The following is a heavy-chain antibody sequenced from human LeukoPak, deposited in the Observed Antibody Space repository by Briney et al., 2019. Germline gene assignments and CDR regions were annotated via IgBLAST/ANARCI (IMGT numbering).Heavy chain of an antibody. CDR1: GYTFTSYG. D-gene: IGHD2-15*01. CDR3: ARADIVVVVAASRGNYYYGMDV. CDR2: MNPNSGNT. V-gene: IGHV1-8*02. J-gene: IGHJ6*02. Sequence: ASVKVSCKASGYTFTSYGINWVRQATGQGLEWMGWMNPNSGNTGYAQKFQGRVTMTRNTSISTAYMELSSLRSEDTAVYYCARADIVVVVAASRGNYYYGMDVWGQGTTVTVSS.